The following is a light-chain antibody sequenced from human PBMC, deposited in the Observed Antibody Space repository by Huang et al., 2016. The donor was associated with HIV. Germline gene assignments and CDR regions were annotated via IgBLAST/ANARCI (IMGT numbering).Light chain of an antibody. J-gene: IGKJ5*01. V-gene: IGKV3-15*01. CDR2: GAS. CDR3: QQYNNWPSIT. CDR1: QSVTR. Sequence: EIVMTQSPATLSVSPGESATLSCRASQSVTRLAWYQQKPGQTPRLLIYGASTRATGMPARYSCSGSGTDFTLTISSLQSEYFAVYYCQQYNNWPSITFGQGTRLEIK.